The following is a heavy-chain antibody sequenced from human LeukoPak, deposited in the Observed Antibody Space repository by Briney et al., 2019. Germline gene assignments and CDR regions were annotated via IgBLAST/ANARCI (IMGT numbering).Heavy chain of an antibody. J-gene: IGHJ4*02. V-gene: IGHV1-2*02. D-gene: IGHD4-17*01. CDR2: INPNSGGT. CDR1: GYTFTGYY. Sequence: ASVKVSCKASGYTFTGYYMHWVRQAPGQGLEWMGWINPNSGGTNYAQKFQGRVTMTRDTSISTAYMELSRLRSDDTAVYYCARSSAYGDSPTPDYWGQGTLVTVSS. CDR3: ARSSAYGDSPTPDY.